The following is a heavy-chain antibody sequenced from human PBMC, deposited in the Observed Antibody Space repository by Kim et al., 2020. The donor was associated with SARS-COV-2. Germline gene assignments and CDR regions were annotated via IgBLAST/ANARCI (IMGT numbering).Heavy chain of an antibody. CDR2: INAGNGNT. D-gene: IGHD6-13*01. CDR1: GYTFTSYA. Sequence: ASVKVSCKASGYTFTSYAMHWVRQAPGQRLEWMGWINAGNGNTKYSQKFQGRVTITRDTSASTAYMELSSLRSEDTAVYYCARDPTFRYSSSWYGMDVWGQGTTVTVSS. V-gene: IGHV1-3*01. J-gene: IGHJ6*02. CDR3: ARDPTFRYSSSWYGMDV.